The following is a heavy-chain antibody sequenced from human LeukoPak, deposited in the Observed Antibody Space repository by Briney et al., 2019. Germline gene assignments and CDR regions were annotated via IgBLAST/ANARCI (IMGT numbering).Heavy chain of an antibody. V-gene: IGHV5-51*01. CDR2: IYPGDFDT. CDR1: GYSFTSYW. J-gene: IGHJ5*02. Sequence: GESLKISCKGSGYSFTSYWIGWVGQMPGKGLEWMGIIYPGDFDTRYSPSFQGQVTISADNSISTAYLQWSSLKASDTAMYYCARQGDYDFWSGYYTAGWFDPWGQGTLVTVSS. D-gene: IGHD3-3*01. CDR3: ARQGDYDFWSGYYTAGWFDP.